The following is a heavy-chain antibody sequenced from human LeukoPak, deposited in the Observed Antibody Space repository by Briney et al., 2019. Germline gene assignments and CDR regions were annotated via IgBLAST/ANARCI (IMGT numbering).Heavy chain of an antibody. CDR3: AKNGVEAFDI. J-gene: IGHJ3*02. CDR1: GYTFTSYD. Sequence: ASVKVSCKASGYTFTSYDINWVRQATGQGLEWMGWMNPNSGNTGYAQKFQGRVTITRNTSISTAYMELSSLRFEDTAVYYWAKNGVEAFDIWGQGTMVTVSS. V-gene: IGHV1-8*03. D-gene: IGHD2-8*01. CDR2: MNPNSGNT.